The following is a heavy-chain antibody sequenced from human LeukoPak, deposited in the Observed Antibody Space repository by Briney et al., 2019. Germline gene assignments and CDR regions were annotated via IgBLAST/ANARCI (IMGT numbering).Heavy chain of an antibody. CDR1: GYSFTSYW. CDR2: IYPGDSDT. D-gene: IGHD3-10*01. J-gene: IGHJ5*02. V-gene: IGHV5-51*01. CDR3: ARHSSHGPYGSGINNWFDP. Sequence: GESLKISCKGSGYSFTSYWIGWVRQMPGKGLEWMGIIYPGDSDTRYSPSFQGQVTISADKSISTAYLQWSSLKASDTAMYYCARHSSHGPYGSGINNWFDPWGQGTLVTVSS.